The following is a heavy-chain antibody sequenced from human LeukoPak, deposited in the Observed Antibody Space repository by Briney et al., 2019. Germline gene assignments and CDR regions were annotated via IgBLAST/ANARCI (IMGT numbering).Heavy chain of an antibody. CDR3: ARQGGFSLYYFDY. D-gene: IGHD3-16*01. CDR2: INPNSGGT. J-gene: IGHJ4*02. V-gene: IGHV1-2*02. CDR1: GYTFSGYY. Sequence: GASVKVSCKASGYTFSGYYLHWVRQAPGQGLEWMGWINPNSGGTNSAQKFQGRVTMTRDTPISTAYMELTSLRSDDTAIYYCARQGGFSLYYFDYWGQGTLVTVSS.